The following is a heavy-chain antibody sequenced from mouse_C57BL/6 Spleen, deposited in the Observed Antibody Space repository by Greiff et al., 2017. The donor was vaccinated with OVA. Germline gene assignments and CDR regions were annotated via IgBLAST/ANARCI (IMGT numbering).Heavy chain of an antibody. D-gene: IGHD1-1*01. V-gene: IGHV1-54*01. CDR2: INPGSGGT. Sequence: VKLQESGAELVRPGTSVKVSCKASGYAFTNYLIEWVKQRPGQGLEWIGVINPGSGGTNYNEKFKGKATLTADKSSSTAYMQLSSLTSEDSAVYFCARRGTVDWGQGTTLTVSS. CDR1: GYAFTNYL. J-gene: IGHJ2*01. CDR3: ARRGTVD.